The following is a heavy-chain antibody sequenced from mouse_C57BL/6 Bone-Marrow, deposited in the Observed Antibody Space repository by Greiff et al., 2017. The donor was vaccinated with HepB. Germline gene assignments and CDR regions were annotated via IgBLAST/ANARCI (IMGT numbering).Heavy chain of an antibody. CDR2: IGPGSGST. J-gene: IGHJ1*03. D-gene: IGHD1-1*01. Sequence: QVQLQQSGAELVKPGASVKISCKASGYTFTDYYINWVKQRPGQGLEWIGKIGPGSGSTYYNEKFKGKATLTADKSSSTAYMQLSSLTSEDSAVYFCARRGTTVVAPNWYFDVWGTGTTVTVSS. CDR1: GYTFTDYY. V-gene: IGHV1-77*01. CDR3: ARRGTTVVAPNWYFDV.